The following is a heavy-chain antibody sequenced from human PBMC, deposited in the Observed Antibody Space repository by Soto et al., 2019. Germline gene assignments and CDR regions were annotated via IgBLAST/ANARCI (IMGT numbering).Heavy chain of an antibody. V-gene: IGHV4-30-2*01. CDR3: ARERPDGARLDP. D-gene: IGHD6-6*01. CDR1: GCSISSGGYS. CDR2: IYHSGST. J-gene: IGHJ5*02. Sequence: TSETLSLTCAVSGCSISSGGYSWSWIRQPPGKGLEWIGYIYHSGSTYYNPSLKSRVTISVDRSKNQFSLKLSSVTAADTAVYYCARERPDGARLDPWGQGTLVTVSS.